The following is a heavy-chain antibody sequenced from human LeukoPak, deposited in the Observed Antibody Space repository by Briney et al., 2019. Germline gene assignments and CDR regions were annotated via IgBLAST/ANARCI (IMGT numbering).Heavy chain of an antibody. V-gene: IGHV1-69*05. J-gene: IGHJ3*02. CDR1: GGTFSSYA. CDR3: ARGPPSDYDYVWGSYSSGAFDI. CDR2: IIPIFGTA. Sequence: SVKVSCKASGGTFSSYAISWVRQAPGQGLEWMGRIIPIFGTANYAQKFQGRVTITTDESTSTAYMELSSLRSEDTAVYYCARGPPSDYDYVWGSYSSGAFDIWGQGTMVTVPS. D-gene: IGHD3-16*01.